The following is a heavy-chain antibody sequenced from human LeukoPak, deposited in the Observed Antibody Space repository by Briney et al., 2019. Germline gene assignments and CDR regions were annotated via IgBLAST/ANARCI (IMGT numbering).Heavy chain of an antibody. J-gene: IGHJ3*02. CDR2: ISGSGGST. CDR3: AKVYDSSGYYYSRAFDI. D-gene: IGHD3-22*01. Sequence: PGGSLRLSCAASGFTFSSYAMSWVRQAPGKGLEWVSAISGSGGSTYYADSVKGRFTISRDNSKNTLYLQMNSLRAEDTAVYYCAKVYDSSGYYYSRAFDIWGQGTMVTVSS. V-gene: IGHV3-23*01. CDR1: GFTFSSYA.